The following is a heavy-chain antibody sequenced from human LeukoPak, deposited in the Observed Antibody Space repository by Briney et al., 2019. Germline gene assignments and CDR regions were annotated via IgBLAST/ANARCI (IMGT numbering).Heavy chain of an antibody. V-gene: IGHV1-69*05. D-gene: IGHD1-7*01. CDR2: IIPIFGTA. CDR3: ARGGLELRSLDY. CDR1: GGTFSSYA. J-gene: IGHJ4*02. Sequence: GDSVKVSCKASGGTFSSYAISWVRQAPGQGLEWMGGIIPIFGTANYAQKFQGRVTITTDESTSTAYMELSSLRSEDTAVYYCARGGLELRSLDYWGQGTLVTVSS.